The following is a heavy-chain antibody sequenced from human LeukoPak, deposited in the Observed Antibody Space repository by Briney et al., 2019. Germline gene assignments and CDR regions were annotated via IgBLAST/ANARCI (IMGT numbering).Heavy chain of an antibody. Sequence: PGGSLRLSCAASGFTFDDYAMHWVRQAPGKGLEWVSGISWNSGSIGYADSVKGRFTISRDNAKNSLYLQMNSLRAEDTAVYYCAKTMIRGLHLIDPWGQGTLVTVSS. D-gene: IGHD3-10*01. CDR1: GFTFDDYA. CDR2: ISWNSGSI. J-gene: IGHJ5*02. CDR3: AKTMIRGLHLIDP. V-gene: IGHV3-9*01.